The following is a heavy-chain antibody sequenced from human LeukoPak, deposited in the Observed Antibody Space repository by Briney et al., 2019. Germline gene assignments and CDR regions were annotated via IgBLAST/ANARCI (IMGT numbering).Heavy chain of an antibody. D-gene: IGHD3-16*01. V-gene: IGHV4-34*01. J-gene: IGHJ6*03. CDR1: GGSFSGYY. CDR3: ARGYGGIYYYYMDV. Sequence: SETLSLTCAVYGGSFSGYYWSWIRQPPGKGLEWIGEINHSGSTNYNPSLKSRVTISVDTSKNQFSLKLSSVTAADTTVYYCARGYGGIYYYYMDVWGKGTTVTVSS. CDR2: INHSGST.